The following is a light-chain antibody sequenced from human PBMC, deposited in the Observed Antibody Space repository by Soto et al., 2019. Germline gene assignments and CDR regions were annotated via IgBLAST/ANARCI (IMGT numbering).Light chain of an antibody. CDR2: STS. CDR3: LLYYGGVWV. Sequence: QAVVTQEPSLTVSPGGTVTLTCASSTGAVTSGYYPNWFQQKPGQAPRALIYSTSNKYSWTPARFSGSLLGGKAALTLSGLQPEDEAEYYCLLYYGGVWVFGGGTKLTVL. J-gene: IGLJ3*02. V-gene: IGLV7-43*01. CDR1: TGAVTSGYY.